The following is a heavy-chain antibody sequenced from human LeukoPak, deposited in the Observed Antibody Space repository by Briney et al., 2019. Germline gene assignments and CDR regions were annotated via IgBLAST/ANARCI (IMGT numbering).Heavy chain of an antibody. V-gene: IGHV3-23*01. CDR3: AKSDCGGDGCKLLNY. D-gene: IGHD2-21*01. J-gene: IGHJ4*02. CDR2: ISDGGDAT. CDR1: GFAFSNFN. Sequence: GGSLRLSCAASGFAFSNFNMAWVRQAPGKGLEWVSSISDGGDATGYAESVKGRFTISRDNSKATVWLQMNSLRAEDTAHYYCAKSDCGGDGCKLLNYWAQGTLVTVS.